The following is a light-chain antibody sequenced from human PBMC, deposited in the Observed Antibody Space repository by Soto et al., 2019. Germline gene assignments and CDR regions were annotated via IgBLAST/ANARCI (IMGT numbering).Light chain of an antibody. V-gene: IGKV1-39*01. CDR3: QQSYSTPWT. Sequence: DIQMTQSPSSVSASVGDRVTITCRASQSISTYLNWYQQKPGKAPKLLIYAASSLQSGVPSRFSGSGSGTDFSLTINSLQPEDFATYYCQQSYSTPWTSGQGTKVDIK. J-gene: IGKJ1*01. CDR2: AAS. CDR1: QSISTY.